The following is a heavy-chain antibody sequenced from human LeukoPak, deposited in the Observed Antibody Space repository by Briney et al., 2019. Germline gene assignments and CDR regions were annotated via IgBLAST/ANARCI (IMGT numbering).Heavy chain of an antibody. J-gene: IGHJ6*04. CDR1: GHSISTGYY. CDR3: ASYYASGVSAYNYYGMDV. CDR2: MSHNRGT. D-gene: IGHD3-10*01. V-gene: IGHV4-38-2*01. Sequence: SETLSLTCAVSGHSISTGYYWGWIRQPPGKGLEWIGSMSHNRGTYYNPSLKSRVTISMDTSKNQISLRLTSVTAADTAVYCCASYYASGVSAYNYYGMDVWGKGTTATVSS.